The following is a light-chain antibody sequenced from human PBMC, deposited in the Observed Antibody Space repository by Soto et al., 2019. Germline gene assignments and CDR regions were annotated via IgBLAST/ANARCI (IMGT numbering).Light chain of an antibody. CDR3: AAWDDSLNGYV. J-gene: IGLJ1*01. CDR1: SSNIGSNT. Sequence: VLTQPPSASGTPGQRVTISCSGSSSNIGSNTVNWYQQLPGTAPKLLIYSNNQRPSGVPDRFSGSNSGTSASLAISGLQSFDESDYYCAAWDDSLNGYVFGTGTKVTVL. CDR2: SNN. V-gene: IGLV1-44*01.